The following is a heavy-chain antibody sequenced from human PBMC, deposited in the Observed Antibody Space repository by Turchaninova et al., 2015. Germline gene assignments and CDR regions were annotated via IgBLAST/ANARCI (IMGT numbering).Heavy chain of an antibody. CDR1: GYTFTSFG. CDR2: ISTYNGKT. V-gene: IGHV1-18*01. D-gene: IGHD3-3*02. Sequence: QVQLVQSGAEVKQPGASVKVSCKASGYTFTSFGISWVRQAPGQGLEWMGRISTYNGKTNYAQTLKGRVTMTTDTSASTAYMELRRLRSDDTAMYDCAREGIFGFWGQGTKVTVSS. CDR3: AREGIFGF. J-gene: IGHJ3*01.